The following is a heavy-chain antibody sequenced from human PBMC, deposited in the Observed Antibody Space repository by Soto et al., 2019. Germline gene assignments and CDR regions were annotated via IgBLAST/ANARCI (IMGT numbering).Heavy chain of an antibody. J-gene: IGHJ4*02. Sequence: QVQLVQSGAEVKKPGSSVKVSCKSSGCTFGSYAISWVRQAPGQGLEWLGGVIRIFGTPHYAQTFHGRVTITADIPTSTAYLELSSLKSADTAVYYCAKIRWTISLQEEDAIWGQGTLVTVSS. CDR1: GCTFGSYA. CDR3: AKIRWTISLQEEDAI. CDR2: VIRIFGTP. V-gene: IGHV1-69*06. D-gene: IGHD2-15*01.